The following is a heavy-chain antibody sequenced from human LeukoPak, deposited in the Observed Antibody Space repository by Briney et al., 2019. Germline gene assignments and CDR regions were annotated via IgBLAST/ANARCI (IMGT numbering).Heavy chain of an antibody. Sequence: SETLSLTCTVSGGSISSYYWSWIRQPPGKGLEWIGYIYYSGSTNYNPSLKSRVTISIDKSKNQFSLKLSSVTAADTAVYYCAAGAAAGLFYWGQGTLVTVSS. CDR2: IYYSGST. J-gene: IGHJ4*02. V-gene: IGHV4-59*12. CDR3: AAGAAAGLFY. D-gene: IGHD6-13*01. CDR1: GGSISSYY.